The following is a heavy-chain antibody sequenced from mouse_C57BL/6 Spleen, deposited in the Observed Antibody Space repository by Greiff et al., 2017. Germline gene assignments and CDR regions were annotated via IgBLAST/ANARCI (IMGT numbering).Heavy chain of an antibody. D-gene: IGHD3-3*01. Sequence: EVKLEESGPGMVKPSQSLSLTCTVTGYSITSGYDWHWIRHFPGNNLEWMGYISYSGSSNYNPSLKSRISITHDTSKNHFFLKLNSVTTEDTATYYCARGEGYYYAMDYWGKGTSVTVSS. V-gene: IGHV3-1*01. CDR2: ISYSGSS. CDR1: GYSITSGYD. CDR3: ARGEGYYYAMDY. J-gene: IGHJ4*01.